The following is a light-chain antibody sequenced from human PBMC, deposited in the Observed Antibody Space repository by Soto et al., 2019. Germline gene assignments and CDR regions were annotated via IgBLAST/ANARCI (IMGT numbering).Light chain of an antibody. Sequence: QSVLTQPPSVSGAPGQRVTISCTGSSSNIGAGYDVHWYQQLPGTAPKLLIFGNSNRPSGVPDRFSGSKSGTSASLAITGLQAEVDDDDYCQSYDSSLSGWGFGGGTKRTVL. CDR3: QSYDSSLSGWG. CDR2: GNS. J-gene: IGLJ3*02. CDR1: SSNIGAGYD. V-gene: IGLV1-40*01.